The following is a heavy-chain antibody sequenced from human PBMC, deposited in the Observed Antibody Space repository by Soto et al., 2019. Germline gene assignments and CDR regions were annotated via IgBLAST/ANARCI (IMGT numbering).Heavy chain of an antibody. J-gene: IGHJ4*02. CDR2: ITTSGSTI. CDR3: ARGNSPVNVY. CDR1: GFTFSSYE. V-gene: IGHV3-48*03. D-gene: IGHD3-16*02. Sequence: EVQLVESGGGLVQPGGSLRLSCAASGFTFSSYEMNWVRQAPGKGLEWVSYITTSGSTIYYADSVKGRFTISRDNAKNLLYLQMNRLRAEDTAVYYCARGNSPVNVYWGQGTLVTVSS.